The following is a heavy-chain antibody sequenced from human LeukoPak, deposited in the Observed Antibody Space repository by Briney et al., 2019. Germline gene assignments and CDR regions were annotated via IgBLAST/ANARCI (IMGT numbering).Heavy chain of an antibody. CDR2: IYYSGST. CDR1: GGSISSYY. D-gene: IGHD3-22*01. CDR3: AREGSYDSSGYYPYYFDY. Sequence: SETLSLTCTVSGGSISSYYWSWIRQPPGKGLEWIGYIYYSGSTNYNPSLKSRVTISVDTSKNQFSLKLSSVTAADTAVYYCAREGSYDSSGYYPYYFDYWGQGTLVTVSS. V-gene: IGHV4-59*01. J-gene: IGHJ4*02.